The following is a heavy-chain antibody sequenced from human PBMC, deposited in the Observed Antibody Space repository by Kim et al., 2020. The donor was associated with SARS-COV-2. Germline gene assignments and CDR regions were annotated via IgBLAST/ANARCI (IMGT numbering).Heavy chain of an antibody. CDR1: GFIFSEYA. CDR3: VKGSTSFQFYYYGMDV. CDR2: IFYDGSKT. V-gene: IGHV3-30*18. J-gene: IGHJ6*01. Sequence: GGSLRLSCAASGFIFSEYAMYWLRQTPGKGLEWVAVIFYDGSKTYYGDSVKGRFTISRDNSKNTLYLQMISLRTEDTAVYYCVKGSTSFQFYYYGMDVWG. D-gene: IGHD2-2*01.